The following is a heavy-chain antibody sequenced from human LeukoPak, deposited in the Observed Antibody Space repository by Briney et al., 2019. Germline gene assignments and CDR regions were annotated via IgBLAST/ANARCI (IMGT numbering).Heavy chain of an antibody. J-gene: IGHJ4*02. CDR3: ARGGSLDY. CDR1: GFTFSDYY. CDR2: ISYSGST. V-gene: IGHV4-59*12. D-gene: IGHD3-16*01. Sequence: GSLRLSCAASGFTFSDYYMGWIRQAPGKGLEWIGYISYSGSTNYNPSLESRVTISLDTSKNQFSLKLSSVTAADTAVYYCARGGSLDYWGQGTLVSVSS.